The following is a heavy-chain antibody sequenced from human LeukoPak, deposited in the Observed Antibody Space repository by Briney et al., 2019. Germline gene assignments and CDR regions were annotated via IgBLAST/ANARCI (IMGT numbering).Heavy chain of an antibody. V-gene: IGHV3-15*07. J-gene: IGHJ6*02. CDR1: GFIFSNTW. CDR3: TTRYYYGSGSYHYGMDV. CDR2: VKSKTDGGTT. D-gene: IGHD3-10*01. Sequence: GGSLRLSCAASGFIFSNTWMNWVRLAPGKGLEWVGRVKSKTDGGTTDYAAPVKGRFTISRDDSKNTLYLQMNSLKTEDTAVYYCTTRYYYGSGSYHYGMDVWGQGTTVTVSS.